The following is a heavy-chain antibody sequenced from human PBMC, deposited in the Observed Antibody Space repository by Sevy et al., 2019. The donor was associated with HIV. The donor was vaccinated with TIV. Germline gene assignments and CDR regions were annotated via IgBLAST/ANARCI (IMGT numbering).Heavy chain of an antibody. Sequence: GESLKISCKGSGYSFTSYWIGWVRQMPGKGLEWMGIIYPGDSDTRYSPSFQGQVTISADKSISTAYLQWSSLKASDTAIYYCARTDHGYYYDSSGAFDPWGQGTLVTVSS. CDR3: ARTDHGYYYDSSGAFDP. CDR1: GYSFTSYW. J-gene: IGHJ5*02. V-gene: IGHV5-51*01. CDR2: IYPGDSDT. D-gene: IGHD3-22*01.